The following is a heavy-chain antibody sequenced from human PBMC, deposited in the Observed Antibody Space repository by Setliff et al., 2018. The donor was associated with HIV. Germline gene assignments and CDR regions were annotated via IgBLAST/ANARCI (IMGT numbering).Heavy chain of an antibody. CDR1: GYTFISYG. CDR3: ARHKGDARYERYMDV. V-gene: IGHV1-18*01. J-gene: IGHJ6*03. CDR2: ISGYNGDT. D-gene: IGHD5-12*01. Sequence: ASVKVSCKASGYTFISYGYSWVRQAPGQGLQWMGWISGYNGDTNYAQELQGRVTMTTDTSTSTAYRELRSLRSDDTAVYYCARHKGDARYERYMDVWGKGTTVTVSS.